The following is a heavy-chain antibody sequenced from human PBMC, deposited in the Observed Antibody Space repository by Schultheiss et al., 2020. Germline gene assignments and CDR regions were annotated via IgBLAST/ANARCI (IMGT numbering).Heavy chain of an antibody. CDR1: GGSISSSSYY. J-gene: IGHJ4*02. V-gene: IGHV4-39*01. CDR3: ARQSDSSGPDFDY. CDR2: IYYSGST. D-gene: IGHD3-22*01. Sequence: SATVSLTCTVSGGSISSSSYYWGWIRQPPGKGLEWIGSIYYSGSTNYNPSLKSRVTISVDTSKNQVSLRLTSVTAADTAVYYCARQSDSSGPDFDYWGQGTLVTISS.